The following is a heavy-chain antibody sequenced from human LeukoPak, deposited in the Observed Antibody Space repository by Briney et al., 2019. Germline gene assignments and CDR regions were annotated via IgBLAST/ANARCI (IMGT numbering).Heavy chain of an antibody. CDR2: IYPGDSET. J-gene: IGHJ4*02. V-gene: IGHV5-51*01. CDR1: GYSFTNYW. Sequence: KISCKGSGYSFTNYWIGWVRQMPGKGLEWMGIIYPGDSETRYGPSSQGQVTISADKSISTAYLQWSGLKASDTAMYYCARLLYGVYSHYFDYWGQGTLVTVSS. CDR3: ARLLYGVYSHYFDY. D-gene: IGHD4-17*01.